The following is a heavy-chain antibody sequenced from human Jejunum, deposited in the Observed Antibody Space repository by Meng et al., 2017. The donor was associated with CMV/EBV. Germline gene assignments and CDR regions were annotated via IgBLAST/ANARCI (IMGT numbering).Heavy chain of an antibody. CDR3: ARDRYGVVRGVGF. Sequence: SGRTFTNYAMTWVRQAPGKGLEWVSGISGSGGSTNYADSVKGRFTISRDNSKNTLYLQMNSLRPEDTAVYYCARDRYGVVRGVGFWGQGTLVTVSS. CDR1: GRTFTNYA. CDR2: ISGSGGST. D-gene: IGHD3-10*01. J-gene: IGHJ4*02. V-gene: IGHV3-23*01.